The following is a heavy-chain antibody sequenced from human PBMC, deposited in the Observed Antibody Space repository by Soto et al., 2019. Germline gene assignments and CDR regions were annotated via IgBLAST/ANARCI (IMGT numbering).Heavy chain of an antibody. J-gene: IGHJ4*02. V-gene: IGHV3-33*06. CDR3: AKRSSSSTFDY. CDR2: IWYDGSNK. D-gene: IGHD6-6*01. Sequence: GGSLRLSCAASGFTFSSYGIHWVRQAPGKGLEWVAVIWYDGSNKYYADSVKGRFTISRDNSKNTLYLQMNSLRAEDTAVYYCAKRSSSSTFDYWGQGTLVTVSS. CDR1: GFTFSSYG.